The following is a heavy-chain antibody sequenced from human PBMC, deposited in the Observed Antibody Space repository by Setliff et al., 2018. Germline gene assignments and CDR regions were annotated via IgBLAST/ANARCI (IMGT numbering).Heavy chain of an antibody. CDR2: IYYSGST. Sequence: SETLSLTCTVSGGSISSGGYYWSWIRQHPGKGLEWIGYIYYSGSTYYNPSLKSRVTISVDTSKNQFSLKLNSVTAADTAVYYCVRTDYSDGRYSMDVWGKGTTVTVSS. CDR1: GGSISSGGYY. V-gene: IGHV4-31*03. D-gene: IGHD6-19*01. CDR3: VRTDYSDGRYSMDV. J-gene: IGHJ6*03.